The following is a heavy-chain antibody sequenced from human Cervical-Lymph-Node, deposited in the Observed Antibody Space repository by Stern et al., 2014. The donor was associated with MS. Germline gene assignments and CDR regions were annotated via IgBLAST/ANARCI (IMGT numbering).Heavy chain of an antibody. CDR1: GFTVSSNY. V-gene: IGHV3-53*01. CDR3: ASMAYGDYFDY. CDR2: IYSGGST. D-gene: IGHD4-17*01. Sequence: EVQLVESGGGLIQPGGSLRLSCAASGFTVSSNYMSWVRQAPGKGMEWVSVIYSGGSTSYADSVKGRFTISRDNSKTTLYLQMNSLRAEDSAVYYCASMAYGDYFDYWGQGTLVTVSS. J-gene: IGHJ4*02.